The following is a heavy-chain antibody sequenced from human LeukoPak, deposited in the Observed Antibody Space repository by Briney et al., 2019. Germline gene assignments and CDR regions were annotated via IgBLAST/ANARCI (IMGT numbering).Heavy chain of an antibody. V-gene: IGHV4-34*01. CDR2: INHSGST. CDR3: ARGYGSGSYFGY. CDR1: GGSFSGYY. J-gene: IGHJ4*02. D-gene: IGHD3-10*01. Sequence: KPSETLSLTCAVYGGSFSGYYWSWIRQPPGKGLEWIGEINHSGSTNYNPSLKSRVTISVDTSKNQFSLKLSSVTAADTAVYYCARGYGSGSYFGYWGQGTLVTVSS.